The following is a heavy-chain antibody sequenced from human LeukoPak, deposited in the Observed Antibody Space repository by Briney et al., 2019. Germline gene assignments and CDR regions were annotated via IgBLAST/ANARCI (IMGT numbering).Heavy chain of an antibody. D-gene: IGHD1-26*01. J-gene: IGHJ4*02. CDR2: INHSGTT. V-gene: IGHV4-34*01. Sequence: PSETLSLTCSIYGGPLNGYYWSWIRQPPGKGLEWIGEINHSGTTNYNPSLESRVTISVDTSKNQFSLKLSSMTAADTAVYYCARGGSYPTRNDDWGQGTLVTVSS. CDR1: GGPLNGYY. CDR3: ARGGSYPTRNDD.